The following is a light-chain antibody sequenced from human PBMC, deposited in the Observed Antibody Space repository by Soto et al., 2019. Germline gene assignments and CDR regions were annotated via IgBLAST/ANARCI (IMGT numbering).Light chain of an antibody. Sequence: AIQLTQSPSSLSASVGDTVTITCRASQGINNALTWYQQIPGKPPKLLIYDASTLESGDPSRISGSGSGTDFTLTISSLQPGDFATYYCQQFNGFPTFGQGTRLEIK. CDR3: QQFNGFPT. CDR1: QGINNA. V-gene: IGKV1-13*02. J-gene: IGKJ5*01. CDR2: DAS.